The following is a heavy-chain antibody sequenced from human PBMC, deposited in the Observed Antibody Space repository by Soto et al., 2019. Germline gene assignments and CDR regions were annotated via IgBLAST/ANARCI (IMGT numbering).Heavy chain of an antibody. Sequence: QISLEESGPTLVKPTQTLTLTCSFSGFSLTTSGVGVGWIRQPPGKALEWLALIYWDGDERYSPSLRRRLTIPKDTSKNQVVLTMTNMDPADTATYYCAHKHPAAGIYWYFDVWGRGTLVTVSS. J-gene: IGHJ2*01. CDR1: GFSLTTSGVG. V-gene: IGHV2-5*02. CDR3: AHKHPAAGIYWYFDV. D-gene: IGHD6-13*01. CDR2: IYWDGDE.